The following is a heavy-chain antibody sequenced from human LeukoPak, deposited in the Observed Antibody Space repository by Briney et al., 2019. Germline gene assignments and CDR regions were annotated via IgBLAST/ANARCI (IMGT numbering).Heavy chain of an antibody. CDR3: ARAHFWSGPVLYYFDY. CDR2: ISAYNGKT. J-gene: IGHJ4*02. Sequence: ASVKVSCKASGYTFTSYGISWVRQAPGQGLEWMGWISAYNGKTNYAQKLQGRVTMTTDTSTSTAYMELRSLRSDDTAVYYCARAHFWSGPVLYYFDYWGQGTLVTVSS. CDR1: GYTFTSYG. D-gene: IGHD3-3*02. V-gene: IGHV1-18*01.